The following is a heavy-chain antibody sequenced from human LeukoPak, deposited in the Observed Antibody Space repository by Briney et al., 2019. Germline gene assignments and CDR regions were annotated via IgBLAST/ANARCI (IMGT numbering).Heavy chain of an antibody. CDR3: AKDYLLWFGLGYYFDY. D-gene: IGHD3-10*01. Sequence: PGGSLRPSCAASGFTFSSYGMHWVRQAPGKGLEWVAVIWYDGSNKYYADSVKGRFTISRDNSKNTLYLQMNSLRAEDTAVYYCAKDYLLWFGLGYYFDYWGQGTLVTVSS. CDR2: IWYDGSNK. V-gene: IGHV3-33*06. J-gene: IGHJ4*02. CDR1: GFTFSSYG.